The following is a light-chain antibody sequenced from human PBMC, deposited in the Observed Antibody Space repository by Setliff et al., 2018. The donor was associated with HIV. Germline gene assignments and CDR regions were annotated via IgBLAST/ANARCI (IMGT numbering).Light chain of an antibody. CDR2: TNT. Sequence: QRVTISCSGSSSNIGSYNVNWYQQLPGAAPKLLIYTNTQRPSGVPDRFSGSRSGTSASLAISGLQSEDEADYYCSSYAGSNSYVFGTGTKV. CDR1: SSNIGSYN. CDR3: SSYAGSNSYV. J-gene: IGLJ1*01. V-gene: IGLV1-44*01.